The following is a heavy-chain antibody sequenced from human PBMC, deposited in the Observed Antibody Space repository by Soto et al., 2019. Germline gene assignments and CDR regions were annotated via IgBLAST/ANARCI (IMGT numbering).Heavy chain of an antibody. CDR2: IRYGESRK. J-gene: IGHJ4*02. V-gene: IGHV3-30-3*01. CDR3: AKDRSGYCSGGSCYGY. CDR1: GFTFTTYT. Sequence: GGSLRLSCAASGFTFTTYTMHWVRQAPGQGLEWVAVIRYGESRKFYADSVKGRFTISRDNSKNTLYLQMNSLRAEDTAVYYCAKDRSGYCSGGSCYGYWGQGTLVTVSS. D-gene: IGHD2-15*01.